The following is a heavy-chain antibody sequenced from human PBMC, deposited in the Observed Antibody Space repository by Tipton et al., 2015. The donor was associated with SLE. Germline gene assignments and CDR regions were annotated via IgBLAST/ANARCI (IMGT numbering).Heavy chain of an antibody. D-gene: IGHD3-22*01. CDR1: GFTFSSYA. V-gene: IGHV3-23*01. J-gene: IGHJ4*02. CDR3: AKETTYYYDSSAFDY. Sequence: SLRLSCAASGFTFSSYAMSWVRQAPGKGLEWVSAISGSGGSTYYADSVRGRFTISRDNSKNTLYLQMNSLRAEDTAVYYCAKETTYYYDSSAFDYWGQGTLVTVSS. CDR2: ISGSGGST.